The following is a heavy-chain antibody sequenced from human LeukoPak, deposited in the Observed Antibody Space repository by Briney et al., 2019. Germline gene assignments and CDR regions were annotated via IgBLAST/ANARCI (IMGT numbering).Heavy chain of an antibody. V-gene: IGHV4-34*01. CDR3: ARVRITMIVVGLDY. D-gene: IGHD3-22*01. J-gene: IGHJ4*02. Sequence: SETLSLTCAVYGGSFSGYYWSWIRQPPGKGLEWIGEINHRGSTNYNPSLKSRVTISVDTSKNQFSLKLSSVTAADTAVYYCARVRITMIVVGLDYWGQGTLVTVSS. CDR2: INHRGST. CDR1: GGSFSGYY.